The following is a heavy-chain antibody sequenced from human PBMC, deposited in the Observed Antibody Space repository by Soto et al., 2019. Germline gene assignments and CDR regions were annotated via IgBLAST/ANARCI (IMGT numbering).Heavy chain of an antibody. J-gene: IGHJ6*03. CDR1: GFTFSSYG. CDR2: IWYDGSNK. CDR3: ARDGPYGDYAYYYYYYMDV. V-gene: IGHV3-33*01. D-gene: IGHD4-17*01. Sequence: GGSLRLSCAASGFTFSSYGMHWVRQAPGKGLEWVAVIWYDGSNKYYADSVKGRFTISRDNSKNTLYLQMNSLRAEDTAVYYCARDGPYGDYAYYYYYYMDVWGKGTTVTVSS.